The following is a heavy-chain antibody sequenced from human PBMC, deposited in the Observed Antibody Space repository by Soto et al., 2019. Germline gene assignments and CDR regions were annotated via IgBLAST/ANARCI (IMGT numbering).Heavy chain of an antibody. Sequence: QAQLQESGPGLVKPSGTLSLTCAVSGGSISSSHWWTWVRQSPGKGLEYIGEISHSGTSNSNPSLKSRVTISVDKSKNHFSLTLTSVTAADTAVYYCARVVLTITRGAFDAWGQGTLVIVSS. CDR1: GGSISSSHW. D-gene: IGHD3-9*01. V-gene: IGHV4-4*02. CDR2: ISHSGTS. J-gene: IGHJ3*01. CDR3: ARVVLTITRGAFDA.